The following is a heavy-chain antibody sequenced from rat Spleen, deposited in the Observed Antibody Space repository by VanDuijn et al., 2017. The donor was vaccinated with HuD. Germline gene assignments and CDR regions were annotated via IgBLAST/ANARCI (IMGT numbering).Heavy chain of an antibody. D-gene: IGHD1-1*01. J-gene: IGHJ1*01. CDR3: ASSVTPYWYFDF. V-gene: IGHV5-29*01. CDR2: ISYDGSST. CDR1: GFTFSDYY. Sequence: EVQLVESDGGLVQPGRSLKLSCVASGFTFSDYYMAWVRQAPTKGLEWVATISYDGSSTYYRDSVKGRFTISRDNAKSTLYLQMDSLRSEDTATYYCASSVTPYWYFDFWGPGTMVTVSS.